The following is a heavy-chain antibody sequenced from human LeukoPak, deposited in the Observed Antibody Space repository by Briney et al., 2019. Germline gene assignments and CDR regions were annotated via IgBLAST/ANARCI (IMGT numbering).Heavy chain of an antibody. V-gene: IGHV3-74*03. CDR2: ISSDGSST. J-gene: IGHJ4*02. Sequence: GGSLRLSCAASGFTFRNHWMHCVRQTPGKGLVWVSRISSDGSSTTYADSVKGRFTISRDNAKNTLYLQMNNLRAEDTAMYYCARDQRVTGRPDIDYWGKGTLVIVSS. CDR3: ARDQRVTGRPDIDY. CDR1: GFTFRNHW. D-gene: IGHD6-6*01.